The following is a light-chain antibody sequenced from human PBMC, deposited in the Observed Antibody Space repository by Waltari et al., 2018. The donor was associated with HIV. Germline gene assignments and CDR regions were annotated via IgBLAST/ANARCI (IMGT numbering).Light chain of an antibody. CDR2: ASS. J-gene: IGKJ4*01. Sequence: DIQMFQSPSSLSASVGDRVTITCRASQGVGNDLVWFQQKPGEAPRRLIFASSTVQSDVPSRFSGSGSGTEFTLTISSLQPEDFATYYCLQYNSFPLTFGGGTKVEIK. CDR3: LQYNSFPLT. V-gene: IGKV1-17*01. CDR1: QGVGND.